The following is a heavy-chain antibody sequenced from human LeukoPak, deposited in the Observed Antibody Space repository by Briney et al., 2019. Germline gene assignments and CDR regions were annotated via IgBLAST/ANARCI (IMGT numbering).Heavy chain of an antibody. CDR3: ARDGIAAAGTKAFDI. D-gene: IGHD6-13*01. CDR2: ISYDGSNK. CDR1: GFTFSSYA. Sequence: GGSLRLSCAASGFTFSSYAMHWVRQAPGKGLEWVAVISYDGSNKYYADSVKGRFTISRDNSKNTLYLQMNSLRAEDTAVYYCARDGIAAAGTKAFDIWGQGTMVTVSS. J-gene: IGHJ3*02. V-gene: IGHV3-30*03.